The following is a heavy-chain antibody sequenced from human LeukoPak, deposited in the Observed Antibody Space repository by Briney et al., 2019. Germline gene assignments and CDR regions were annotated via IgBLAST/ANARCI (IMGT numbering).Heavy chain of an antibody. J-gene: IGHJ6*02. D-gene: IGHD3-16*01. CDR2: ISSDSSYI. Sequence: GGSLRLSCAASGFTFSTYSMNWVRQAPGKGLEWVSSISSDSSYIFYADSLKGRFTIPRDNAKNPLYLQMSSLRAEDTAVYYCARVAFGLYVMDVWGQGTTVTVSS. CDR3: ARVAFGLYVMDV. CDR1: GFTFSTYS. V-gene: IGHV3-21*01.